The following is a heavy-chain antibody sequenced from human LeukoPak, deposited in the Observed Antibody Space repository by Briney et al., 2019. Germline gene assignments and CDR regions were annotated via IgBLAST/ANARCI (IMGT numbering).Heavy chain of an antibody. CDR2: ISGSGDST. CDR1: GFTFSNYA. D-gene: IGHD5-24*01. J-gene: IGHJ4*02. V-gene: IGHV3-23*01. Sequence: GGSLRLSCAASGFTFSNYAMSWVRQAPGKGLEWVSGISGSGDSTYYGDSVKGRFTISRDNSRNTMYLQMDSLRADDTGVYFCARTPNRDGYSHIDFWGQGALVTVSS. CDR3: ARTPNRDGYSHIDF.